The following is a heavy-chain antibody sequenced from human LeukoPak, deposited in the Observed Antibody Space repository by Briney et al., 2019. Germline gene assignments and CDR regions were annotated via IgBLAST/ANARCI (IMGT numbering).Heavy chain of an antibody. CDR3: ARGTIIAH. D-gene: IGHD2-21*01. CDR1: GFTFSSYW. V-gene: IGHV3-7*02. CDR2: IKEDGSEG. Sequence: GGSLRLSCAASGFTFSSYWMSWVRQAPGKGLEWVANIKEDGSEGYYVESVKGRITISRDNAKNSVYLQMSSLRGEDTAVYYCARGTIIAHWGQGTLVTVSS. J-gene: IGHJ4*02.